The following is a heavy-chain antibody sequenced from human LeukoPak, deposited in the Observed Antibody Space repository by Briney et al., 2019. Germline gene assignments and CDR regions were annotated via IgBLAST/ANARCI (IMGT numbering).Heavy chain of an antibody. CDR2: IYHSGST. V-gene: IGHV4-38-2*01. J-gene: IGHJ4*02. CDR3: ARPRGSCSGGSCYYYYFDY. CDR1: GYSISSGYY. D-gene: IGHD2-15*01. Sequence: SETLSLTCAVSGYSISSGYYWGWIRQPPGKGLEWIGSIYHSGSTYYNPSLKSRVTISADTSKNQFSLKLSSVTAADTAVYYCARPRGSCSGGSCYYYYFDYWGQGTLVTVSS.